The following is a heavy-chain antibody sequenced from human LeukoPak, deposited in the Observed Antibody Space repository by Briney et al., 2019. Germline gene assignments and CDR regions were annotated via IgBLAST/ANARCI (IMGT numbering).Heavy chain of an antibody. CDR1: GYTFTGYY. J-gene: IGHJ4*02. D-gene: IGHD6-25*01. V-gene: IGHV1-2*02. CDR3: ARGTAAGVSSPNY. Sequence: GASVKVSCKASGYTFTGYYMHWVRLAPGQGLEWMGWINPNSGGTNYAQKFRGRVTMTRDTSISTAYMELSRLTSDDTAVYYCARGTAAGVSSPNYWGQGTLVTASS. CDR2: INPNSGGT.